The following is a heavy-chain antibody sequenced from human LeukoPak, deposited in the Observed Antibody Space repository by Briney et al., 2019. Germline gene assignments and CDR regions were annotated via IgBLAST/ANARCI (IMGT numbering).Heavy chain of an antibody. CDR1: GGSISSYY. D-gene: IGHD3-10*01. Sequence: SETLSLTCTVSGGSISSYYWSWIRQPPGKGLEWLGYIYYSGSTNYNPSLKSRVTISVDTSKNQFSLKLSSVTAADTAVYYCAGLLWFGELFWWFDPWGQGTLVTVSS. J-gene: IGHJ5*02. CDR3: AGLLWFGELFWWFDP. CDR2: IYYSGST. V-gene: IGHV4-59*08.